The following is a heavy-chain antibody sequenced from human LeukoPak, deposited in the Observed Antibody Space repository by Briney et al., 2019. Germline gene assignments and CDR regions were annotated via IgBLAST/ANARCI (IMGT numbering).Heavy chain of an antibody. J-gene: IGHJ4*02. CDR1: GHTFTRYF. CDR3: ARLAVAGTEVFDY. D-gene: IGHD6-19*01. V-gene: IGHV1-46*01. Sequence: ASVKLSCKTSGHTFTRYFIHWVRQAPGQGLEWMGMINPSGGSITQPQKFQGRVTLSRDMSTSTVYMELTSLRSDDTAVYYCARLAVAGTEVFDYWGQGTLVTVSS. CDR2: INPSGGSI.